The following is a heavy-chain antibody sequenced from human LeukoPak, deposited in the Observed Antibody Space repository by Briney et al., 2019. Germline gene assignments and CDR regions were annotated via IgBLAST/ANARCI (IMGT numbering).Heavy chain of an antibody. J-gene: IGHJ4*02. D-gene: IGHD1-1*01. CDR1: GGTFSSYA. CDR2: INPNSGGT. Sequence: ASVKVSCKASGGTFSSYAISWVRQAPGQGLEWMGWINPNSGGTNYAQKFQGRVTMTRDTSISTAYMELSRLRSDDTAVYYCATDRNWNLDYWGQGTLVTVSS. CDR3: ATDRNWNLDY. V-gene: IGHV1-2*02.